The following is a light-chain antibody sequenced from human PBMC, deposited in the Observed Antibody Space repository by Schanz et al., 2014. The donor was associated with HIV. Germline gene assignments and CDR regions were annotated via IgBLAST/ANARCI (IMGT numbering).Light chain of an antibody. Sequence: DIQMTQSPSTLSASVGDRVTITCRASQDIRARLAWYQQKPGKAPNLLIYQASSLNIGVPSRFSGSGSGTEFTLTISSLQPDYFATYYCQQYKDNSLHTFGQGTKVEIK. J-gene: IGKJ2*01. CDR2: QAS. V-gene: IGKV1-5*03. CDR1: QDIRAR. CDR3: QQYKDNSLHT.